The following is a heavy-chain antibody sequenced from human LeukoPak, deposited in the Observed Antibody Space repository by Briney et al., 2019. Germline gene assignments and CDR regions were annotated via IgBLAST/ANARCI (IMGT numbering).Heavy chain of an antibody. J-gene: IGHJ4*02. CDR1: GFTFSSCE. V-gene: IGHV3-15*01. CDR3: TSGIGTIDF. D-gene: IGHD6-13*01. CDR2: IRTKTDGGAT. Sequence: GGSLRLSCAASGFTFSSCEMNWVRQAPGKGLEWIGRIRTKTDGGATDYAAPVTGIFTISRDDAKNTLYLQMNSLKTEDTAVYYCTSGIGTIDFWGQGTLVTVSS.